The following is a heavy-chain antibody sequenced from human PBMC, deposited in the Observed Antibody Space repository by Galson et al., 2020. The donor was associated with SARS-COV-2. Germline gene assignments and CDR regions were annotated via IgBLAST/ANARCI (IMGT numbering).Heavy chain of an antibody. CDR1: GFTLNVYW. V-gene: IGHV3-74*01. Sequence: GGSLRLSCAASGFTLNVYWMHWVRQTPGKGLMWISTIKTDGTHTRYADSVKGRFTISRDNAKNTLYLEMNSLRAEDTAIYYCARDLDGPQAFDMWGQGTMVIVSS. CDR3: ARDLDGPQAFDM. CDR2: IKTDGTHT. J-gene: IGHJ3*02.